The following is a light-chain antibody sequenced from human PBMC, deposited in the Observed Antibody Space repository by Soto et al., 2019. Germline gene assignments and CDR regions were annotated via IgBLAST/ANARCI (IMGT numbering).Light chain of an antibody. CDR3: QQGNSFPLT. CDR2: AAT. Sequence: DIQMTQSPSSVSASIGDRVTITCRASQDIDSGLAWFQQKPGQAPRLLIYAATSLHSGVPSRFSGAGSGTEFSLTISSLQPEDVATYFCQQGNSFPLTFGGGTKVEIK. J-gene: IGKJ4*01. CDR1: QDIDSG. V-gene: IGKV1-12*01.